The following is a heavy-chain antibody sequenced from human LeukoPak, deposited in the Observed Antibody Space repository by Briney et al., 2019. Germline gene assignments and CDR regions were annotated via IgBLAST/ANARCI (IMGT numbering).Heavy chain of an antibody. D-gene: IGHD3-16*01. V-gene: IGHV1-18*01. CDR2: TSAYNGNT. CDR3: EIGPGDQKDYYYYMDV. Sequence: EAAVTVSYRASGYTFTIYGNRGARQAPGRGREGVGGTSAYNGNTNYAQKLQGRVTITTDTYKRTAYMELQSLRSDDTAVYYCEIGPGDQKDYYYYMDVWGKGTTVTVSS. J-gene: IGHJ6*03. CDR1: GYTFTIYG.